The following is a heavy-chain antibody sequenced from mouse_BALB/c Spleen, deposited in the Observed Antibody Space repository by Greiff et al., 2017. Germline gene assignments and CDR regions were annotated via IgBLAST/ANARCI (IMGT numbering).Heavy chain of an antibody. V-gene: IGHV5-17*02. J-gene: IGHJ2*01. CDR1: GFTFSSFG. Sequence: EVQLVESGGGLVQPGGSRKLSCAASGFTFSSFGMHWVRQAPEKGLEWVAYISSGSSTIYYADTVKGRFTISRDNPKNTLFLQMTSLRSEDTAMYYCARWGYGSSSDYWGQGTTLTVSS. CDR3: ARWGYGSSSDY. CDR2: ISSGSSTI. D-gene: IGHD1-1*01.